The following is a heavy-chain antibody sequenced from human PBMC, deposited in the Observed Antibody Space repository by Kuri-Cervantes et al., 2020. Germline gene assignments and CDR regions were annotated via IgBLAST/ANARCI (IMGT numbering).Heavy chain of an antibody. D-gene: IGHD2-2*02. CDR1: GYTFTGYY. CDR3: ARVYQPLLYTYYYYGMDV. CDR2: INPNSGDT. Sequence: ASVKVSCKASGYTFTGYYAHWVRQAPGQGLEWMGWINPNSGDTNYAQKFQGRVTMTRDTSISTAYMELSRLRSDDTAVYYCARVYQPLLYTYYYYGMDVWGQGTTVTVSS. J-gene: IGHJ6*02. V-gene: IGHV1-2*02.